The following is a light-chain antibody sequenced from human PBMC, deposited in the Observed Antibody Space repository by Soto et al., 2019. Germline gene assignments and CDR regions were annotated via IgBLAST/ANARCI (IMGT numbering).Light chain of an antibody. CDR2: DVS. J-gene: IGLJ2*01. V-gene: IGLV2-14*01. CDR3: SSYTTTSTVI. Sequence: QSALTQPASVSGSPGQSITISCTGTSSDVGGYNSVSWYQQHPGKAPKLMIYDVSIRASGVSNRFSGSKSGDTASLTISGLQAEDEADYYCSSYTTTSTVIFGGGTKVTVL. CDR1: SSDVGGYNS.